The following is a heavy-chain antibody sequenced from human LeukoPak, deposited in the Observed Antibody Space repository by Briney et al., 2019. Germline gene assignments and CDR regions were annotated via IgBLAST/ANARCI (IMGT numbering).Heavy chain of an antibody. CDR3: ARWAHGDYSYYFDY. CDR1: GFTVSSNY. Sequence: GGSLRLSCAASGFTVSSNYMSWVRQAPGKGLEWVSVIYSGGSTYYADSVKGRFTISRDNSKNTLYLQMNSLRAEDTAVYYCARWAHGDYSYYFDYWGQGTLVTVSS. D-gene: IGHD4-17*01. CDR2: IYSGGST. V-gene: IGHV3-53*01. J-gene: IGHJ4*02.